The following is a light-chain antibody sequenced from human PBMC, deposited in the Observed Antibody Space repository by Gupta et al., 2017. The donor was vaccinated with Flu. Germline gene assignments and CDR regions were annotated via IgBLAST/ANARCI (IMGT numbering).Light chain of an antibody. CDR3: QQRREWPLT. J-gene: IGKJ4*01. V-gene: IGKV3-11*01. CDR2: DAA. Sequence: EIVLTQSPATLSMSPGERATFSCRASQNIGNWLAWYQQKPGQAPRLLLSDAAERASGIPARFSGSGSGTDFTLTISSLEPEDFAVYYCQQRREWPLTFGGGTKVEIK. CDR1: QNIGNW.